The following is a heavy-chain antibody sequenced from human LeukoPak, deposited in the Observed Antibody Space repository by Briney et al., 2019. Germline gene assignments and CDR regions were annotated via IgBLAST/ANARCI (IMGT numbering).Heavy chain of an antibody. CDR3: AKEDTDCSDLCYYYYGMDV. Sequence: GGSLRLSCAASGFTFSSYWMHWVRQAPGKGLVWVSRINSDGSSTSYADSVKGRFTISRDNAKNTLYLQMNSLRAEDTAVYYCAKEDTDCSDLCYYYYGMDVWGQGTTVTVSS. CDR2: INSDGSST. CDR1: GFTFSSYW. J-gene: IGHJ6*02. V-gene: IGHV3-74*01. D-gene: IGHD2-15*01.